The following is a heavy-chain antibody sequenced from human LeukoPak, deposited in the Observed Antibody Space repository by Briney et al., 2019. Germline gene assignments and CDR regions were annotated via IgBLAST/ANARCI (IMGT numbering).Heavy chain of an antibody. CDR1: GFTFSSYA. CDR2: ISGSGGSA. Sequence: GGSLRLSCAASGFTFSSYAMSWVRQAPGKGLEWVSAISGSGGSAYYADSVKGRFTISRDNSKNTLYLQMNSLRAEDTAVYYCAKSPYSSSSILFDYWGQGTLVTVSS. J-gene: IGHJ4*02. CDR3: AKSPYSSSSILFDY. D-gene: IGHD6-6*01. V-gene: IGHV3-23*01.